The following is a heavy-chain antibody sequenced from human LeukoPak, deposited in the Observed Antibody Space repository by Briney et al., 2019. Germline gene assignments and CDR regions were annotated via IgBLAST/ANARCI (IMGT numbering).Heavy chain of an antibody. V-gene: IGHV3-30*18. Sequence: GGPLRLSCAASGFNFNNYGMHWVRQAPGKGLEWVAVISYDGSNKYYADSVKGRLTISRDNSKNTVYLQMNSLRAEDTAVYYCAKPREAYCGGDCYTYYFDYWGQGTLVTVSS. CDR2: ISYDGSNK. D-gene: IGHD2-21*02. CDR3: AKPREAYCGGDCYTYYFDY. CDR1: GFNFNNYG. J-gene: IGHJ4*02.